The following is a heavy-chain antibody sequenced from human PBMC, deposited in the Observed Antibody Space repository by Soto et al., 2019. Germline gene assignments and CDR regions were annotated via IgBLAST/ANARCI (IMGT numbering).Heavy chain of an antibody. Sequence: QVQLQESGPGLVKPSETLSLTCTVSGGSISSYYWRWIRQPPGKGLEWIGYIYYSGSTNYNPSLKSRVTISVDTSKNQCSLKLSSVIAVDTAVYDCARRYGGTLDYLGPGTRVTVSS. D-gene: IGHD4-17*01. J-gene: IGHJ4*02. CDR2: IYYSGST. V-gene: IGHV4-59*08. CDR3: ARRYGGTLDY. CDR1: GGSISSYY.